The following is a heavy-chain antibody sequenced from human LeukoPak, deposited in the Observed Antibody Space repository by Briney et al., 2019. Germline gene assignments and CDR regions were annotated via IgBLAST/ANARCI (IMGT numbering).Heavy chain of an antibody. V-gene: IGHV3-48*02. J-gene: IGHJ4*02. Sequence: GSLRLSCAASGFTFSTYSMSWVRQAPGKGLEWVSYISSSSSTIYYADSLKGRFTISRDNAKNSLYLQMNSLRDEDTAVYYCARDSIVGASTDFDYWGQGTLVTVSS. D-gene: IGHD1-26*01. CDR3: ARDSIVGASTDFDY. CDR2: ISSSSSTI. CDR1: GFTFSTYS.